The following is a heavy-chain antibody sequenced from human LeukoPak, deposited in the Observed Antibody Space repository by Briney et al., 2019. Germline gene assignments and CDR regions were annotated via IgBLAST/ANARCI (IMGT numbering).Heavy chain of an antibody. CDR2: IYYSGST. J-gene: IGHJ4*02. Sequence: PSETLSLTCTVSGGSISSYYWSWIRQPPGKGLEWIGYIYYSGSTNYNRSLKSRVTISVDTSKNQFSLKLSSVTAADTAVYYCARTRVFWSGYYFDYWGQGTLVTVSS. D-gene: IGHD3-3*01. V-gene: IGHV4-59*01. CDR3: ARTRVFWSGYYFDY. CDR1: GGSISSYY.